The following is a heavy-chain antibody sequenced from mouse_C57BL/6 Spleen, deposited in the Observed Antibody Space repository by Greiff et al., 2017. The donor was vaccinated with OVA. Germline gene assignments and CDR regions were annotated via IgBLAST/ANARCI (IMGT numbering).Heavy chain of an antibody. Sequence: QVQLQQSGAALVKPGASVKLSCKASGYTFTEYTIHWVKQRSGQGLEWIGWFYPGSGSIKYNEKFKDKATLTADKSSSTVYMELSRLTSEDSAVYFCARHEGDYDYDIYAMDYWGQGTSVTVSS. D-gene: IGHD2-4*01. CDR2: FYPGSGSI. CDR1: GYTFTEYT. J-gene: IGHJ4*01. V-gene: IGHV1-62-2*01. CDR3: ARHEGDYDYDIYAMDY.